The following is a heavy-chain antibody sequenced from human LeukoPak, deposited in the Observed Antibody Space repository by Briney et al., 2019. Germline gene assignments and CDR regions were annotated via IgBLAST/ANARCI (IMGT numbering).Heavy chain of an antibody. V-gene: IGHV1-46*01. CDR1: GYTFTSYY. D-gene: IGHD4-17*01. Sequence: ASVKVSCKASGYTFTSYYLHWVRQAPGQGVEWMGMVNPSDGSTSYAQNFQGRVTMTRDTSTSTAYVELSSLRSGDTAVYYCTISDYGDFDYWGQGTLVTVSS. CDR2: VNPSDGST. CDR3: TISDYGDFDY. J-gene: IGHJ4*02.